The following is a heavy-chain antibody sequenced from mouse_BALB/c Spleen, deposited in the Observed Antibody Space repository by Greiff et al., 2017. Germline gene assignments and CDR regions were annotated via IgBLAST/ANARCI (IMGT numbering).Heavy chain of an antibody. Sequence: EVQLVESGGGLVQPGGSLRLSCATSGFTFTDYYMSWVRQPPGKALEWLGFIRNKANGYTTEYSASVKGRFTISRDNSQSILYLQMNTLRAEDSATYYCARDIGSTYFDYWGQGTTLTVSS. J-gene: IGHJ2*01. CDR1: GFTFTDYY. CDR3: ARDIGSTYFDY. V-gene: IGHV7-3*02. D-gene: IGHD1-1*01. CDR2: IRNKANGYTT.